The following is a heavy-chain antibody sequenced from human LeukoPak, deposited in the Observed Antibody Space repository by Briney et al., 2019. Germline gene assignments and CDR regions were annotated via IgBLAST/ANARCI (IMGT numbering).Heavy chain of an antibody. J-gene: IGHJ5*02. V-gene: IGHV1-46*01. CDR1: GYTFTGYY. CDR3: ARDNSVEDTAWWFDP. Sequence: GASVKVSCKASGYTFTGYYMHWVRQAPGQGLEWMGIINPSGGSTSYAQKFQGRVTMTRDMSTSTDYMELSSLRSEGTAVYYCARDNSVEDTAWWFDPWGQGTLVTVSS. D-gene: IGHD4-23*01. CDR2: INPSGGST.